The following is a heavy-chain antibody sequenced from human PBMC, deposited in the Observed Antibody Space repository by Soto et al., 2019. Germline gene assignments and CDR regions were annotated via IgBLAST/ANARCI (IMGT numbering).Heavy chain of an antibody. D-gene: IGHD4-17*01. CDR2: INPSGTT. V-gene: IGHV4-34*01. CDR1: GGSFSGYY. J-gene: IGHJ4*02. Sequence: QVQLQQWGAGLLKPSETLSLTCAVYGGSFSGYYWGWIPQPPGKGLEWIGEINPSGTTNYTPSLKSRVTMSGDTPKNQFSLKMTSVTAADTAVYYCARGRDGGAAIWGQGTLVTVSS. CDR3: ARGRDGGAAI.